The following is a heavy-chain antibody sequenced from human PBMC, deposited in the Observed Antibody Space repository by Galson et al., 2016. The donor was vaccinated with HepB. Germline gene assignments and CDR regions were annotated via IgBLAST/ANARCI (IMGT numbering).Heavy chain of an antibody. CDR3: ATGDVLDAFDI. J-gene: IGHJ3*02. V-gene: IGHV3-15*01. D-gene: IGHD2-21*01. Sequence: SLRLSCAASGLKFTYASMSWVRQAPAKGLEWVGHIKSEIEGGTTDYAAPVKGRFSSSRDDSKNTVYLQMDSLKTEDTAVYYCATGDVLDAFDIWGQGTVITVSS. CDR2: IKSEIEGGTT. CDR1: GLKFTYAS.